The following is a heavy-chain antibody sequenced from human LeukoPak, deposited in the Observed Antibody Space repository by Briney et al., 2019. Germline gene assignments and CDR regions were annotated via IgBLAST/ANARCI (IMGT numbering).Heavy chain of an antibody. V-gene: IGHV4-59*01. J-gene: IGHJ3*02. CDR1: GGSISSYY. D-gene: IGHD6-19*01. CDR2: IYYSGST. CDR3: ARGSKQWLLPDAFDI. Sequence: SETLSLTCTVSGGSISSYYWSWIRQPPGKGLEWIGYIYYSGSTNYNPSLKSRVTISVDTSKNQFSLKLSSVTAADTAVYYCARGSKQWLLPDAFDIWGQGTMVTVSS.